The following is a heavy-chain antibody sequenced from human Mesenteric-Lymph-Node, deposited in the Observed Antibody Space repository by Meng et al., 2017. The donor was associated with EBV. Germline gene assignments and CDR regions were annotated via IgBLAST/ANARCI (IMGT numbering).Heavy chain of an antibody. V-gene: IGHV4-34*01. CDR2: ISQSGDT. CDR3: ARGAIFGIVITYFDY. D-gene: IGHD3-3*02. CDR1: GGSFSGYH. J-gene: IGHJ4*02. Sequence: QWNLKQWGAGLLVPLESLSPTLEASGGSFSGYHWSWIRQPPGKGLEYIGEISQSGDTTYNPSLKSRVTISVDRSRNQFSLKMASVTAADTAVYYCARGAIFGIVITYFDYWSQGTLVTVSS.